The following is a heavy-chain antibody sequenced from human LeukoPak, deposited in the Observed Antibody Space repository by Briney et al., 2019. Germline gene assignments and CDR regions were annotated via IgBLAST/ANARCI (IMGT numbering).Heavy chain of an antibody. V-gene: IGHV3-33*01. J-gene: IGHJ5*02. CDR2: IWYDGSNK. Sequence: GGSLRLSCAASGFTFSSYGMHWVRQAPGKGLEWVAVIWYDGSNKYYADSVKGRFTISRDNSKNTLYLQMNSLRAEDTAVYYCARGPDCTNGVCYGNWFDPWGQGTLVTVSS. D-gene: IGHD2-8*01. CDR3: ARGPDCTNGVCYGNWFDP. CDR1: GFTFSSYG.